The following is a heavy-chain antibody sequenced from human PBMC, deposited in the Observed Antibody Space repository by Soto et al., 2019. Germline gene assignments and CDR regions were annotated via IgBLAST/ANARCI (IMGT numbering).Heavy chain of an antibody. CDR3: ARPKTYRGFYYGMDV. Sequence: QLQLQESGPGLVKPSETLSLTCTVSGGSISSSSYYWGWIRQPPGKGLEWIGSIYYSGSTYYNPSLKSRVTISVDTSKNQFSLKLSCVTAADTAVYYCARPKTYRGFYYGMDVWGQGTTVTVSS. V-gene: IGHV4-39*01. D-gene: IGHD2-2*01. CDR2: IYYSGST. J-gene: IGHJ6*02. CDR1: GGSISSSSYY.